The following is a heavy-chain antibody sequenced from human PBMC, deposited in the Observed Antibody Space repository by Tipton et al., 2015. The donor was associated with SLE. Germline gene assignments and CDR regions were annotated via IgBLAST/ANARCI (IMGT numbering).Heavy chain of an antibody. V-gene: IGHV4-39*07. Sequence: GLVKPSETLSLICTVSGDSISANSYHWGWVRQPPGKGLEWIGNVYYSGSTYYSASLSSRLTISLDTSRNQFSLRLSSVTAADTAVYFCAGPYSSTWFYWGQGTLVTVSS. J-gene: IGHJ4*02. D-gene: IGHD6-13*01. CDR2: VYYSGST. CDR1: GDSISANSYH. CDR3: AGPYSSTWFY.